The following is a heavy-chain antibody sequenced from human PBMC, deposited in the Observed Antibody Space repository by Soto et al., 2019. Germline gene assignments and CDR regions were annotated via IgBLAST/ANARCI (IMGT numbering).Heavy chain of an antibody. J-gene: IGHJ4*02. CDR1: GYTFTRYG. CDR2: ISAYNGNT. V-gene: IGHV1-18*01. Sequence: SVKVSCKASGYTFTRYGIRWVRQAPGQRLEWMGWISAYNGNTNYAQKFQGRVTITRDTSASTAYMELSSLRSEDTAVYYCASRVSCDILTGYPYWGQGTLVTVSS. D-gene: IGHD3-9*01. CDR3: ASRVSCDILTGYPY.